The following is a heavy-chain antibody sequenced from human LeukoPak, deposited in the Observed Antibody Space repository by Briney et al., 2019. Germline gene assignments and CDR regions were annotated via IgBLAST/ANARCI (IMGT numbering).Heavy chain of an antibody. CDR2: IDSDGSRT. V-gene: IGHV3-74*01. CDR3: VRGGSTAAHL. Sequence: GGSLRLSCEASGSTFSDYWMHWVRQAPGKGLVWVSRIDSDGSRTSYADPVKGRFTISRDNAKNTVYLQMNRLRAEDTAVYYCVRGGSTAAHLWGQGTTVTVSS. J-gene: IGHJ6*02. CDR1: GSTFSDYW. D-gene: IGHD6-6*01.